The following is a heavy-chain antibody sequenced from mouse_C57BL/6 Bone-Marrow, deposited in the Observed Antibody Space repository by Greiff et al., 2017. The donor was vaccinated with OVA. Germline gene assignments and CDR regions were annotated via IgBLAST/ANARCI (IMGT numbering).Heavy chain of an antibody. D-gene: IGHD5-1-1*01. CDR1: GYTFTSYW. V-gene: IGHV1-69*01. CDR2: IDPSDSYT. Sequence: QVQLQQPGAELVMPGASVKLSCKASGYTFTSYWMHWVKQRPGQGLEWIGEIDPSDSYTNYNQKFKGKSTLTVDKSSSTAYMQLSSLTSEDSAVYCCVRNTYYFDYWGRGTTLTVSS. CDR3: VRNTYYFDY. J-gene: IGHJ2*01.